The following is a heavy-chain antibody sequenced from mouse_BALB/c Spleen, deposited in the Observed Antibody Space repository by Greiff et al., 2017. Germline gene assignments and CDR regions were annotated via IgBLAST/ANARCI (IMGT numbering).Heavy chain of an antibody. CDR3: ARDVLPGLFAY. Sequence: VQLKESGPGLVAPSQSLSITCTVSGFSLTSYGVHWVRQPPGKGLEWLGVIWAGGSTNYNSALMSRLSISKDNSKSQVFLKMNSLQTDDTAMYYCARDVLPGLFAYWGQGTLVTVSA. V-gene: IGHV2-9*02. J-gene: IGHJ3*01. CDR2: IWAGGST. CDR1: GFSLTSYG. D-gene: IGHD5-5*01.